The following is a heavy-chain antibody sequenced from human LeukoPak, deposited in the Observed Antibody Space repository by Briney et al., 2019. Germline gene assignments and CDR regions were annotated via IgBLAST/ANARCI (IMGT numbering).Heavy chain of an antibody. CDR2: ISVYNGNT. V-gene: IGHV1-18*01. CDR1: GYTFTSYG. CDR3: ARDRCSGGSCYFDY. D-gene: IGHD2-15*01. J-gene: IGHJ4*02. Sequence: ASVKVSCKASGYTFTSYGISWVRQAPGQGLEWMGWISVYNGNTNYAQKLQGRVTMTTDTSTSTAYMELRSLRSDDTAVYYCARDRCSGGSCYFDYWGQGTLVTVSS.